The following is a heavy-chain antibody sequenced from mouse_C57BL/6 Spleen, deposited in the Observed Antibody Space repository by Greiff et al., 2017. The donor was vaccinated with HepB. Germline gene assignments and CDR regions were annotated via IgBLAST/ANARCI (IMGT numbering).Heavy chain of an antibody. D-gene: IGHD2-1*01. V-gene: IGHV1-69*01. CDR3: ARRSHGNYFDY. CDR1: GYTFTSYW. J-gene: IGHJ2*01. CDR2: IDPSDSYT. Sequence: QVQLQQPGAELVMPGASVKLSCKASGYTFTSYWMHWVKQRPGQGLEWIGEIDPSDSYTNYNQKFKGKSTLTVDKSSSTAYMQLSSLTSEDSAVYYCARRSHGNYFDYWGQGTTLTVSS.